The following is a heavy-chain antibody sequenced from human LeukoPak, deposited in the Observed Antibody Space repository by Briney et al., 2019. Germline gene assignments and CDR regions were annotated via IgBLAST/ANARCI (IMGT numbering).Heavy chain of an antibody. CDR2: IHPNSGDT. V-gene: IGHV1-2*02. CDR3: ARVNRGHTTYDSLDS. D-gene: IGHD5-12*01. Sequence: ASVKVSCKASGYNFTGYYLHWVRQAPGQGLEWMGWIHPNSGDTNYAQKFQGRVAMTRDTSISTAYVELIRLRSDDTAIYYCARVNRGHTTYDSLDSWGQGTLVTVSS. J-gene: IGHJ4*02. CDR1: GYNFTGYY.